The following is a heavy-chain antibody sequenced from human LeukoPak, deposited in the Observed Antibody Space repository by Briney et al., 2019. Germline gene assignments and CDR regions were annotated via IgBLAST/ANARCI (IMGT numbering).Heavy chain of an antibody. Sequence: SGGSLRLSCAASGFTFSDYYMSWIRQAPGKGLEWVSYISSSGSTIYYADSVKGRFTISRDNAKNSLYLQMNSLRAEDTAVYYCVRDESLYYYGSGSPFIFDYWGQGTLVTVSP. V-gene: IGHV3-11*01. CDR3: VRDESLYYYGSGSPFIFDY. CDR2: ISSSGSTI. J-gene: IGHJ4*02. CDR1: GFTFSDYY. D-gene: IGHD3-10*01.